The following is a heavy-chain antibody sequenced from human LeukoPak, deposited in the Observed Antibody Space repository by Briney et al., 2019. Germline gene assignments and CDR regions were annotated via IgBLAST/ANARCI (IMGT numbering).Heavy chain of an antibody. V-gene: IGHV3-21*01. CDR2: ISSSSSYI. CDR1: GFNFRSYS. Sequence: GFLKLFRAASGFNFRSYSINWVRQAPGKGLEWVSSISSSSSYIYYADSVKGRFTISRDNAKNSLYLQMNSLRAEDTAVYYCARADYDILTGYYSDYWGQGTLVTVSS. D-gene: IGHD3-9*01. J-gene: IGHJ4*02. CDR3: ARADYDILTGYYSDY.